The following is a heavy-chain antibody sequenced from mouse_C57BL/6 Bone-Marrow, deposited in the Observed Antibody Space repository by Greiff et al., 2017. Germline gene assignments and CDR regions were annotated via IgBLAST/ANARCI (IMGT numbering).Heavy chain of an antibody. V-gene: IGHV5-4*01. CDR2: ISDGGSYT. J-gene: IGHJ3*01. D-gene: IGHD2-2*01. CDR1: GFTFSSYA. CDR3: AGGWLRRGAY. Sequence: EVQVVESGGGLVKPGGSLKLSCAASGFTFSSYAMSWVRQTPEKRLEWVATISDGGSYTYYPDNVKGRFTISRDNAKNNLYLQMSHLKYEDTAMYYCAGGWLRRGAYWGQGTLVTVSA.